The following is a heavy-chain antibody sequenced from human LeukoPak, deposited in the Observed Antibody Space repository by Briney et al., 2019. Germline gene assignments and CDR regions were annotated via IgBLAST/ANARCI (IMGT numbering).Heavy chain of an antibody. CDR2: IRYDGSNK. CDR3: AKDLPEYYGSGSFDY. CDR1: GFTFSSYG. Sequence: GGSLRLSCAASGFTFSSYGMHWVRQAPGKGLEWVAFIRYDGSNKYYADSVKGRFTISRDNSKSTLYLQTNSLRAEDTAVYYCAKDLPEYYGSGSFDYWGQGTLVTVSS. J-gene: IGHJ4*02. V-gene: IGHV3-30*02. D-gene: IGHD3-10*01.